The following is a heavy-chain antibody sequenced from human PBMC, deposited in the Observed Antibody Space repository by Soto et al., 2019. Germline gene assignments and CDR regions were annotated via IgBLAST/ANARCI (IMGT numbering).Heavy chain of an antibody. D-gene: IGHD2-8*01. Sequence: LSLTCTVACGAINSGAYSWNWFRQPPGKGLECIGYIYYSGTTYYNPSLKSRLTISVDTSKNQFSLNLRSVTAADTAVYYCAREGDCTNGVCYDYWGQGILVTVSS. CDR1: CGAINSGAYS. CDR3: AREGDCTNGVCYDY. J-gene: IGHJ4*02. V-gene: IGHV4-30-4*01. CDR2: IYYSGTT.